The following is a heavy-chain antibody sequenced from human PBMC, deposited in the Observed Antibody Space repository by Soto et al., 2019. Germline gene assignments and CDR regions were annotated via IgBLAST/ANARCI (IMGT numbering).Heavy chain of an antibody. V-gene: IGHV4-34*01. Sequence: SETLSLTCAVYGGSFSGYYWSWIRQPPGKGLEWIGEINHSGSTNYNPSLKSRVTISVDTSKNQFSLKLSSVTAADTAVYYCARAKMYYYGSGSYTTIKGRNNGMDVWGQGTTVTVSS. CDR2: INHSGST. D-gene: IGHD3-10*01. CDR3: ARAKMYYYGSGSYTTIKGRNNGMDV. CDR1: GGSFSGYY. J-gene: IGHJ6*02.